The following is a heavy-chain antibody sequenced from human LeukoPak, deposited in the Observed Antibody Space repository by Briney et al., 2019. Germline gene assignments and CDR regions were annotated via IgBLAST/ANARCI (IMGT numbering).Heavy chain of an antibody. CDR3: ARHPYDSSGYYNWLDP. CDR1: GYTFTAYY. V-gene: IGHV1-2*02. J-gene: IGHJ5*02. D-gene: IGHD3-22*01. CDR2: INPNSGGT. Sequence: GASVKVSCKTSGYTFTAYYIHWVRQAPGQGLEWMGWINPNSGGTNNAQKFQGRVTMTRDTSISTAYMELSRLRTDDTAVYYCARHPYDSSGYYNWLDPWGQGTLVTVSS.